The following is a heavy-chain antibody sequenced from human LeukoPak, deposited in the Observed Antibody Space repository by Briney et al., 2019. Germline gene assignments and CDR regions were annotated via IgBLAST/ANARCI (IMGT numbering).Heavy chain of an antibody. V-gene: IGHV4-39*01. D-gene: IGHD3-3*01. CDR1: GGSIGSSSYY. CDR3: ARCGYYDFWSGYNPATFDY. J-gene: IGHJ4*02. Sequence: SGTPSLTCTVSGGSIGSSSYYWGWIRQPPGKGLEWIGSVMYSGSTYYNPSLKSRVTISVDTSKNQFSLKLSSVTAADTAVYYCARCGYYDFWSGYNPATFDYWGQGTLVTVTS. CDR2: VMYSGST.